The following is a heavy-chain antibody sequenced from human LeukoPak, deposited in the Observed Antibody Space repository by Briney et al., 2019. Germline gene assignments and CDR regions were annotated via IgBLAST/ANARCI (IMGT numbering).Heavy chain of an antibody. D-gene: IGHD6-6*01. CDR2: ISWNSGSI. CDR3: ARGNPPRKIAARNPDFGY. Sequence: GGSLRLSCAASGFTFDDYAMHWVRQAPGKGLEWVSGISWNSGSIGYADSVKGRFTISRDNAKNSLYLQMNSLRAEDTALYYCARGNPPRKIAARNPDFGYWGQGTLATVSS. J-gene: IGHJ4*02. CDR1: GFTFDDYA. V-gene: IGHV3-9*01.